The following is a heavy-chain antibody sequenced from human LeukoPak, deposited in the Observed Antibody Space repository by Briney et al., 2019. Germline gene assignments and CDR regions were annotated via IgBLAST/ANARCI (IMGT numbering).Heavy chain of an antibody. CDR1: GYTFTSYY. Sequence: ASVKVSCKASGYTFTSYYMHWVRQAPGQGLEWMGIINPSGGSTSYAQKFQGRVTMTRDTSTSTVYMELSSLRSEDTAVYYCARVQGYCSGGSCRGGFDYWGQGTLVTVSS. D-gene: IGHD2-15*01. J-gene: IGHJ4*02. CDR2: INPSGGST. V-gene: IGHV1-46*01. CDR3: ARVQGYCSGGSCRGGFDY.